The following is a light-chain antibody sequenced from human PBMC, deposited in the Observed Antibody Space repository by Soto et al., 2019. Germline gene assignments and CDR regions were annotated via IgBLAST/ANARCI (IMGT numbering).Light chain of an antibody. CDR2: GAS. V-gene: IGKV3-20*01. CDR3: QQYGSSIT. CDR1: QSVSSSY. J-gene: IGKJ5*01. Sequence: EIVLTQSPGTLSLSPGERATLSCRASQSVSSSYLAWYQQKPGQAPRLLIYGASSRPTGIPDRFSGSGSGTAFTLTISRLEPEDFAVYYCQQYGSSITFGQGTRLEIK.